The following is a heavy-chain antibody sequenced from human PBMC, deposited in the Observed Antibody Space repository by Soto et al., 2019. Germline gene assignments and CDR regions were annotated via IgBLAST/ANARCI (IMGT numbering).Heavy chain of an antibody. D-gene: IGHD2-2*01. Sequence: PSETLSLTCTVSGGSIRSYYWSWIRQPPGKGLEWIGYIYYSGSTNYNPSLKSRVTISVDTSKNQFSLKLSSVTAADTAVYYCARPSGSTTHYGMDVWGQGTTVTVSS. V-gene: IGHV4-59*08. CDR1: GGSIRSYY. J-gene: IGHJ6*02. CDR2: IYYSGST. CDR3: ARPSGSTTHYGMDV.